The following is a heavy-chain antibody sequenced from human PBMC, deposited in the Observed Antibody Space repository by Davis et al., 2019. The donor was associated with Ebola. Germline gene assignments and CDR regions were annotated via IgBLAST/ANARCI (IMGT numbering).Heavy chain of an antibody. Sequence: GSLRLSCAASGLIFNNYWMSWIRQPPGKGLEWIGEINHSGSTNYNPSLKSRVTISVDTSKNQFSLKLSSVTAADTAVYYCAREGGYYGMDVWGQGTTVTVSS. D-gene: IGHD3-16*01. V-gene: IGHV4-34*01. CDR1: GLIFNNYW. CDR2: INHSGST. CDR3: AREGGYYGMDV. J-gene: IGHJ6*02.